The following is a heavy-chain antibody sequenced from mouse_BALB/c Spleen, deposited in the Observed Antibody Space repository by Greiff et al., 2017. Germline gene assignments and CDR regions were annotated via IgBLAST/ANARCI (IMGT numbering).Heavy chain of an antibody. J-gene: IGHJ3*01. D-gene: IGHD2-4*01. CDR1: GYTFTDYN. V-gene: IGHV1S29*02. Sequence: EVQLVESGPELVKPGASVKISCKASGYTFTDYNMHWVKQSHGKSLEWIGYIYPYNGGTGYNQKFKSKATLTVDNSSSTAYMELRSLTSEDSAVYYCARDDYDGWFAYWGQGTLVTVSA. CDR2: IYPYNGGT. CDR3: ARDDYDGWFAY.